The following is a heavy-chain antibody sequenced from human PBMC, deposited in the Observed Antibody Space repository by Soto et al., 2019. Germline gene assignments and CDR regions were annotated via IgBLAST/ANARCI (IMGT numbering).Heavy chain of an antibody. V-gene: IGHV4-34*01. Sequence: TISHKRAVNGESSMRYYWIWICPPPGKGLEWIGEINHRGSTNYNPSLKSRVSISIDTSKNQFSLKLTSVTAADTSVYYCASSDIVTTNEFDPLCQRALVTVSA. CDR3: ASSDIVTTNEFDP. CDR1: GESSMRYY. J-gene: IGHJ5*02. CDR2: INHRGST. D-gene: IGHD5-12*01.